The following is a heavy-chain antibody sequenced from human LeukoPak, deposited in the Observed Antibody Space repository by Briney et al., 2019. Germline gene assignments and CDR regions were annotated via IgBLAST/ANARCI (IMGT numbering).Heavy chain of an antibody. CDR1: GGSISSGSYY. D-gene: IGHD6-13*01. J-gene: IGHJ6*03. CDR3: ARGGSPSSYYMDV. Sequence: PSETLSLTCTVSGGSISSGSYYWSWIRQPAGKGLEWIGRIYTSGSTNYNPSLKSRVTISVDTSKNQFSLKLSSVTAADTAVYYCARGGSPSSYYMDVWGKGTTVTVSS. CDR2: IYTSGST. V-gene: IGHV4-61*02.